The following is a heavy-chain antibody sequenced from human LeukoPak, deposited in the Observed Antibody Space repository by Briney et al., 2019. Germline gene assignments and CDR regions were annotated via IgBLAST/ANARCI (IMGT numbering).Heavy chain of an antibody. V-gene: IGHV3-30*03. CDR1: GFTFSRHG. D-gene: IGHD2-8*01. CDR3: TRESLMAFDY. CDR2: ISNDGSRK. Sequence: GGSLRLSCAPSGFTFSRHGMHWVRQAPGKGLEWVAIISNDGSRKYYAHSVEGRFTISRDNSKNTLYLQMDSLRAEDTAVYYCTRESLMAFDYWGQGTLVTVSS. J-gene: IGHJ4*02.